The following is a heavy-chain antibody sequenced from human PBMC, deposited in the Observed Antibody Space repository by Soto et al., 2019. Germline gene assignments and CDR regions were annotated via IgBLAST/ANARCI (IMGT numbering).Heavy chain of an antibody. CDR3: ARHGYSSSWYPDH. Sequence: PGESLKISCHVSGYRFSSFWICWVRQKPWKGLEWMGIAQPGHSDTRYSPAFQGHVTISADESTNTAYLQWSSLRASDTAMYFCARHGYSSSWYPDHWGQGTLVTVSS. V-gene: IGHV5-51*01. D-gene: IGHD6-13*01. CDR2: AQPGHSDT. CDR1: GYRFSSFW. J-gene: IGHJ4*02.